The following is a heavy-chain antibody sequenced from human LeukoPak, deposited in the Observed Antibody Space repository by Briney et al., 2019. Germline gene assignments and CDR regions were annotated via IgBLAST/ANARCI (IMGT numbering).Heavy chain of an antibody. V-gene: IGHV1-2*02. J-gene: IGHJ4*02. CDR1: GYTFTGYY. CDR2: INPNSGGT. CDR3: ARVNYDFWSGYYNS. D-gene: IGHD3-3*01. Sequence: ASVKVSCEASGYTFTGYYVHWVRQAPGQGLEWMGWINPNSGGTNYAQKFQGRVTMTRDTSISTAYMELSRLRSDDTAVYYCARVNYDFWSGYYNSWGQGTLVTVSS.